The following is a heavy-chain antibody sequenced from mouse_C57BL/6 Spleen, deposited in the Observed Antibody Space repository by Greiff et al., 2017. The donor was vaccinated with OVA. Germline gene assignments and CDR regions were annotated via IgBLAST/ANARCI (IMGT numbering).Heavy chain of an antibody. Sequence: QVQLQQPGAELVKPGASVKMSCKASGYTFTSYWITWVKQRPGQGLAWIGDIYPGSGSTNYNEKFKSKATLTVDTSSSTAYMPLSSLTSEDSAVYYCARQATVVAHWYFDVWGTGTTVTVSS. J-gene: IGHJ1*03. CDR2: IYPGSGST. CDR3: ARQATVVAHWYFDV. D-gene: IGHD1-1*01. V-gene: IGHV1-55*01. CDR1: GYTFTSYW.